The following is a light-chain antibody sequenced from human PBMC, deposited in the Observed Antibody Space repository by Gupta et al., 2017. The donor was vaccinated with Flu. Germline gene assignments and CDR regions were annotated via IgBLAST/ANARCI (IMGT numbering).Light chain of an antibody. V-gene: IGKV1D-16*01. CDR2: GSI. CDR3: QKYHSHPLT. J-gene: IGKJ4*01. CDR1: QHIGNW. Sequence: DILMTQSPATLSVSVGDTVTISCRASQHIGNWLIWFQQRPETAPNSLIYGSINLRSGAPSSFSGSRSGTDFTITIPDLQPEASATYFCQKYHSHPLTFGGGTKVEIK.